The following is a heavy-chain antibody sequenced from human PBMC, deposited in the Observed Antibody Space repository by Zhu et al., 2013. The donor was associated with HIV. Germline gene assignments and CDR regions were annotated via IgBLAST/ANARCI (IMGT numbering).Heavy chain of an antibody. J-gene: IGHJ4*02. CDR2: ISAYNGNT. CDR3: ARGRYYYDSSNYLPFDY. V-gene: IGHV1-18*01. Sequence: QVQLVQSGAEVKKPGASVKVSCKASGYTFTTYGIGWVRQAPGQGLEWMGWISAYNGNTNYAQKLQGRVTMTTDTSTSTAYMELRSLRSDDTAVYYCARGRYYYDSSNYLPFDYWGQGTLVTVSS. CDR1: GYTFTTYG. D-gene: IGHD3-22*01.